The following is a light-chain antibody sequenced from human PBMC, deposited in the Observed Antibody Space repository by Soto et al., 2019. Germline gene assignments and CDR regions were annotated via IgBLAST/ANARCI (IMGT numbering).Light chain of an antibody. J-gene: IGLJ1*01. CDR1: SSDVGGYNS. CDR3: SSYTNTSTYV. Sequence: QSALAQPASVSGSPGQSITVSCTGTSSDVGGYNSVSWYQQHPGKPPKLIIYEVSNRPAGVSDRFSGSKSGNTSSLTISGLQAEDEADYYYSSYTNTSTYVFATETKVTVL. CDR2: EVS. V-gene: IGLV2-14*03.